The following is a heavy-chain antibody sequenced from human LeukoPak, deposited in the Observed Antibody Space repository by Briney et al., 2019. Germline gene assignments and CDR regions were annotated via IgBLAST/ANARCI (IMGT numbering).Heavy chain of an antibody. J-gene: IGHJ4*02. CDR2: IKEDESEK. CDR3: AKASDKFRPGELLGY. V-gene: IGHV3-7*01. CDR1: GFTFSSYW. Sequence: GGSLRLSCAVSGFTFSSYWMSWVRQAPGKGLEWVANIKEDESEKYYVDSVKGRFTISRDNAKNSLYLQMNSLRAEDTAVYYCAKASDKFRPGELLGYWGQGTLVTVSS. D-gene: IGHD3-10*01.